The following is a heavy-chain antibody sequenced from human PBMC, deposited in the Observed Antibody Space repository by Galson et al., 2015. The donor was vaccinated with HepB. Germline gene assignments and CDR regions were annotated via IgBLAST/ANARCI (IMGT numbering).Heavy chain of an antibody. CDR2: IYYIGDT. D-gene: IGHD6-13*01. J-gene: IGHJ5*02. V-gene: IGHV4-59*01. CDR1: GGPISTYY. Sequence: SETLSLTCSVSGGPISTYYWTWIRQPPGKGLEWIGHIYYIGDTNYNPSLKSRVSISVDTSKNQFSLKLKSVTAADTAVYYCARRGYLGSTLGYTWLDPWGQGTQVTVSS. CDR3: ARRGYLGSTLGYTWLDP.